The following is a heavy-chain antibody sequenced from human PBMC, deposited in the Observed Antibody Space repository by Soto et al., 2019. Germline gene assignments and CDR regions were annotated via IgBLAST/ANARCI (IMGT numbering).Heavy chain of an antibody. CDR3: VRARSNKVNTMTFDY. CDR1: GYSISSGYY. D-gene: IGHD4-17*01. V-gene: IGHV4-38-2*01. J-gene: IGHJ4*02. Sequence: SETLSLTCAVSGYSISSGYYWGVLRPPPGKGLEWIGRIYNSSSTYYNTPLSSRATLSVDTSKNQFSLKVSSVAAADTAVYYCVRARSNKVNTMTFDYWGQGTLVTVSS. CDR2: IYNSSST.